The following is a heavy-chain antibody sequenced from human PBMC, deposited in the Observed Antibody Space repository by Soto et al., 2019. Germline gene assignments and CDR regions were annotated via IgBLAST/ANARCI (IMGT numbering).Heavy chain of an antibody. D-gene: IGHD6-13*01. J-gene: IGHJ4*02. CDR2: IYYSGST. CDR3: ARAAMGGSSWPFDY. V-gene: IGHV4-59*12. Sequence: SETLSLTCTVSGGSISSYYWSWIRQPPGKGLEWIGYIYYSGSTNYNPSLKSRVTISVDKSKNQFSLKLGSVTAADTAVYYCARAAMGGSSWPFDYWGQGTLVTVSS. CDR1: GGSISSYY.